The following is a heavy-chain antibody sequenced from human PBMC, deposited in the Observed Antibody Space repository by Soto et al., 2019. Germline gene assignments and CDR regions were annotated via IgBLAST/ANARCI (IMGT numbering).Heavy chain of an antibody. J-gene: IGHJ4*02. CDR2: ISNTGNTI. CDR1: GFTFSSCE. Sequence: EVQLVESGGGLVQPGGSLRLSCAASGFTFSSCEMNWVRQAPGKGLEWVSYISNTGNTIFYADSVRGRFTISRDNAKKSLFLPMSSLRAEDTAVYYCATGLRGYSYGPEYWGQGTLVTVSS. D-gene: IGHD2-15*01. V-gene: IGHV3-48*03. CDR3: ATGLRGYSYGPEY.